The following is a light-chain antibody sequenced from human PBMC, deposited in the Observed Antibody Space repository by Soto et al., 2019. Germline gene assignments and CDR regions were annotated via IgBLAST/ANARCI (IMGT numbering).Light chain of an antibody. Sequence: QSALTQPRSVSGSPGQSVTISCTGTSSDVGDYNYVSWYQQHPGKAPKFIIYEVSKRPSGVPDRFSGSKSGNTASLTISGLQAEDEADYYCCSYAGTYTVVFGGGIKVTVL. CDR3: CSYAGTYTVV. CDR2: EVS. CDR1: SSDVGDYNY. J-gene: IGLJ2*01. V-gene: IGLV2-11*01.